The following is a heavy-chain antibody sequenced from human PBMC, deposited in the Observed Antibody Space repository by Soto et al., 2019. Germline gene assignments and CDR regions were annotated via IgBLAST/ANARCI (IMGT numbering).Heavy chain of an antibody. J-gene: IGHJ6*02. CDR3: AKEQFDYGGTLYYYYGMDV. CDR1: GFTFSYYW. V-gene: IGHV3-74*01. Sequence: PGGSLRLSCAASGFTFSYYWMHWVRQAPGQGLVWVSRIHSDGSSTTYADSVKGRFTISRDNAKNTLYLQMNSLRAEDTAVYYCAKEQFDYGGTLYYYYGMDVWGQGTTVTVSS. CDR2: IHSDGSST. D-gene: IGHD4-17*01.